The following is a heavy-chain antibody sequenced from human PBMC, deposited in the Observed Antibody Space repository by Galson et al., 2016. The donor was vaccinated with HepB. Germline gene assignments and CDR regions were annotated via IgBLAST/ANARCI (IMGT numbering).Heavy chain of an antibody. J-gene: IGHJ4*02. CDR1: GGTFSNYA. Sequence: SVKVSCKASGGTFSNYAISWVRQAPGQGLEWVGRIIPILDIANYAQRFQGRVTITADKPTSTAYMELSSLRSEDTAVYYCARGLGRGWFGVLNYWGQGTLITVSS. D-gene: IGHD6-19*01. CDR2: IIPILDIA. CDR3: ARGLGRGWFGVLNY. V-gene: IGHV1-69*04.